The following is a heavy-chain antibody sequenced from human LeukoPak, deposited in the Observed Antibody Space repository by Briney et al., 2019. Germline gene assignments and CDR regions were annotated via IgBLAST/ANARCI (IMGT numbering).Heavy chain of an antibody. D-gene: IGHD1/OR15-1a*01. CDR3: ARAWYNWNTYYFDY. Sequence: ASVKVSCKASGYTFTGYYMHWVRQAPGQGLEWMGWINPNSGGTNYAQKFQGRVTMTRDTSISTAYMELSRLRSDDTAVYYCARAWYNWNTYYFDYWGQGTLVTASS. CDR1: GYTFTGYY. CDR2: INPNSGGT. V-gene: IGHV1-2*02. J-gene: IGHJ4*02.